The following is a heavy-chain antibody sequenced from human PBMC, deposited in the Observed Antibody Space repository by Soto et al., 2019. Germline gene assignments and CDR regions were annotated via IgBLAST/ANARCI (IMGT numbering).Heavy chain of an antibody. Sequence: QVQLVQSGAEVNKPGSSVKVSCKASGGTFSSYAISWVRQAPGQGLEWMGGIIPIFGTANYAQKFQGRVTITVDESTSTAYMELSSLRSEDTAVYYCARHLGNWNERYFDYWGQGTLVTVSS. V-gene: IGHV1-69*01. CDR2: IIPIFGTA. D-gene: IGHD1-1*01. J-gene: IGHJ4*02. CDR3: ARHLGNWNERYFDY. CDR1: GGTFSSYA.